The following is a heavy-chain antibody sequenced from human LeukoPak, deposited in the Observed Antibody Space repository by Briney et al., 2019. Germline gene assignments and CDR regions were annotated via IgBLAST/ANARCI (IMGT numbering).Heavy chain of an antibody. D-gene: IGHD3-3*01. Sequence: GGSLRLSCAASGFTFSSYAMSWVRQAPGKGLEWVSAISGSGGSTYYADSVKGRFTISRDNSKNTLYLQMNSLRAEDTAVYYCAKDSDFWSGYSKLDYWGQGTLVTVSS. CDR2: ISGSGGST. V-gene: IGHV3-23*01. CDR1: GFTFSSYA. J-gene: IGHJ4*02. CDR3: AKDSDFWSGYSKLDY.